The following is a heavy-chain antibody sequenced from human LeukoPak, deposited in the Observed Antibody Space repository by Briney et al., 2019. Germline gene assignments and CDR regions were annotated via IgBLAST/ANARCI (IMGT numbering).Heavy chain of an antibody. J-gene: IGHJ6*02. CDR1: GFTFSSYN. D-gene: IGHD2-15*01. CDR3: TRDHVVGAANRPYYYYGMDV. Sequence: GGSLRLSCAASGFTFSSYNMSWVRQAPGKGLEWVSVIYSGGSTYYADSVKGRFTISRDNSKNTLYLQMNSLRAEDTAVYYCTRDHVVGAANRPYYYYGMDVWGQGTTVTVSS. V-gene: IGHV3-53*01. CDR2: IYSGGST.